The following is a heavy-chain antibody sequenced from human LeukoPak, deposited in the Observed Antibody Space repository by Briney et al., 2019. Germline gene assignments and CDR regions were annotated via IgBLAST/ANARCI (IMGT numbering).Heavy chain of an antibody. CDR3: ARDNYSYDPYGMDV. Sequence: GASVRLSCAATGFTFSSYGMPGVRQAPGKGLEWVAVIWYDGSNKYYADSVKGRFTISRDNSKNTLYLQMNSLRAEDTAVYYCARDNYSYDPYGMDVWGQGTTVTVSS. V-gene: IGHV3-33*01. J-gene: IGHJ6*02. CDR2: IWYDGSNK. D-gene: IGHD5-12*01. CDR1: GFTFSSYG.